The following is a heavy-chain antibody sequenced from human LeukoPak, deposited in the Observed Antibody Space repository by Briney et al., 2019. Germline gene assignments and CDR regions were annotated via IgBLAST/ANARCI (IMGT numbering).Heavy chain of an antibody. CDR3: ARALLPVRFDP. CDR1: GGSFSGYY. D-gene: IGHD2-2*01. J-gene: IGHJ5*02. CDR2: INHSGST. Sequence: PSETLSLTCAVYGGSFSGYYWSWIRQPPGKGLEWIGEINHSGSTNYNPSLKSRVTISVDTSKNQFSLKLSSVTAADTAVYYCARALLPVRFDPWGQGTLVTVSS. V-gene: IGHV4-34*01.